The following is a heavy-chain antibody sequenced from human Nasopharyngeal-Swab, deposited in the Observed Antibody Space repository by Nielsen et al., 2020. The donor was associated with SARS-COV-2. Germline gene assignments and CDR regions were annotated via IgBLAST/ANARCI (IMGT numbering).Heavy chain of an antibody. CDR3: AKDKAYTGLITMGTSDAFDI. D-gene: IGHD3-10*01. V-gene: IGHV3-30*18. Sequence: GESLKISCAASGFSFVTFGMHWARQAPGGRLQWLAVISNDGGNKWYAGSVKGRFTISRDNSKNMLYLQMNSLRAEDTAVYYCAKDKAYTGLITMGTSDAFDIWGQGTMVTVSS. CDR1: GFSFVTFG. J-gene: IGHJ3*02. CDR2: ISNDGGNK.